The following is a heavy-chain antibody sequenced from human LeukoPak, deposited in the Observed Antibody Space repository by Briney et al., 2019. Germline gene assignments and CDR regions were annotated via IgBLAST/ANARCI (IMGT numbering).Heavy chain of an antibody. CDR2: ISVSGSKV. CDR1: GFTFSSYS. D-gene: IGHD1-20*01. J-gene: IGHJ5*02. V-gene: IGHV3-48*02. CDR3: AKGYNWNPREGWFDP. Sequence: GGSLRLSCVASGFTFSSYSMNWVRQAPGKGLEWVSYISVSGSKVSYADSVKGRFTISRNDAKNSLYLQMDSLRDEDTAAYYCAKGYNWNPREGWFDPWGQGTLVTVSS.